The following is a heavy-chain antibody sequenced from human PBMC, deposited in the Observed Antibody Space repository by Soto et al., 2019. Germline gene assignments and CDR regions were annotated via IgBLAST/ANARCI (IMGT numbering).Heavy chain of an antibody. J-gene: IGHJ4*02. D-gene: IGHD6-19*01. CDR3: AKVAVAGTYYFDY. CDR1: GFTFSSYA. CDR2: ISGSGGST. V-gene: IGHV3-23*01. Sequence: EVQLLESGGGLVQPGGSLTLSCAASGFTFSSYAMSWVRQAPGMGLEWVSAISGSGGSTYYADSVKGRFTISRDNSKNTLYLQMNSLRAEDTAVYYCAKVAVAGTYYFDYWGQGTLVTVSS.